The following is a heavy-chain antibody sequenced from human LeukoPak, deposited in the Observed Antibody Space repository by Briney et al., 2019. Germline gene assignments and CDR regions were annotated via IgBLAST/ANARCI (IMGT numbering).Heavy chain of an antibody. J-gene: IGHJ4*02. Sequence: GGSLRLSCAASGFTFSSYWMSWVRQAPGKGLGWVANIKDDGSEKYYVDSMKGRFTISRDNAKNSLYLQMNSLRAEDTAVYYCARRLSGSYYAYFDCWGQGTLVTVSS. CDR1: GFTFSSYW. V-gene: IGHV3-7*01. D-gene: IGHD1-26*01. CDR2: IKDDGSEK. CDR3: ARRLSGSYYAYFDC.